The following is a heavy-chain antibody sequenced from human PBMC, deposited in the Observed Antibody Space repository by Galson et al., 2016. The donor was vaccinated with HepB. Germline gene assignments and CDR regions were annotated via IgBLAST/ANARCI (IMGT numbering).Heavy chain of an antibody. CDR1: GFRFSSYA. CDR2: ISGSGGRT. Sequence: LRLSCAASGFRFSSYAVSWVRQAPGKGLEWVSGISGSGGRTYYADSVKGRFTISRDNSKNTGYLQMNSLRVEDTALYYCAKDGYFASGSAFYRMDVWGQGTTVTVSS. V-gene: IGHV3-23*01. CDR3: AKDGYFASGSAFYRMDV. J-gene: IGHJ6*02. D-gene: IGHD3-10*01.